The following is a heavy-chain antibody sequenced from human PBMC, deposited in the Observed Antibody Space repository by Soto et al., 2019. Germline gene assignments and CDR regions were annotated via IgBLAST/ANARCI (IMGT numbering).Heavy chain of an antibody. CDR3: AGCGWSNWFDP. CDR1: GGSISSSSYY. D-gene: IGHD6-19*01. V-gene: IGHV4-39*01. J-gene: IGHJ5*02. Sequence: QLQLQESGPGLVKPSETLSLTCTVSGGSISSSSYYWGWIRQPPGKGLEWIGSIYYSGSTYYNPSLKSRVTISVDTSKNQFSLKLSSVTAADTAVYYCAGCGWSNWFDPWGQGTLVTVSS. CDR2: IYYSGST.